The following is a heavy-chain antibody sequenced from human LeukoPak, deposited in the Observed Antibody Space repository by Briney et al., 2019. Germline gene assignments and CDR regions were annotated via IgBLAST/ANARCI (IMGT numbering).Heavy chain of an antibody. CDR3: ARVVAAPYYFDY. CDR1: GGSISSYY. V-gene: IGHV4-59*01. CDR2: IYYSGST. D-gene: IGHD2-15*01. J-gene: IGHJ4*02. Sequence: PSETLSLTCTVSGGSISSYYWSWIRQPPGKGLEWIGYIYYSGSTNYNPSLKSRVTIPVDTSKNQFSLKLSSVTAADTAVYYCARVVAAPYYFDYWGQGTLVTVSS.